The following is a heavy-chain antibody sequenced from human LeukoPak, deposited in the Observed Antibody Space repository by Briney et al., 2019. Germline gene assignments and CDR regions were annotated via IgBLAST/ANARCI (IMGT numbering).Heavy chain of an antibody. CDR2: ISSDGSNK. Sequence: GGSLRLSCAASGFTFSTYAMHWVRQAPGKGLEWGAVISSDGSNKYYTDSVKGRFTMSRDNSKNTLFLQMNSLRAEDTAVYYCARAAGTANIYYYYGMDVWGQGTTGTVS. CDR3: ARAAGTANIYYYYGMDV. V-gene: IGHV3-30-3*01. J-gene: IGHJ6*02. CDR1: GFTFSTYA. D-gene: IGHD2-21*02.